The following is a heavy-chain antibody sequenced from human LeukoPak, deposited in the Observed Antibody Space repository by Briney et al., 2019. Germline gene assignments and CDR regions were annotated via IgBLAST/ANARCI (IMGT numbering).Heavy chain of an antibody. J-gene: IGHJ6*03. CDR2: IIPIFGTA. V-gene: IGHV1-69*05. CDR1: GGTFSSYA. Sequence: SVKVSCKASGGTFSSYAISWVRQAPGQGLEWMGGIIPIFGTANYAQKFQGRVTITTDESTSTAYMELSSLRSEDTAVYYCARASLTGTDYYYHYYMDVWGKGTTVTVSS. D-gene: IGHD1-7*01. CDR3: ARASLTGTDYYYHYYMDV.